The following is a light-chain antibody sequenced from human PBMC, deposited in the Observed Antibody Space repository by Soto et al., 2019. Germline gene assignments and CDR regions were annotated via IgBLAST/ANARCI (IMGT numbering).Light chain of an antibody. J-gene: IGLJ3*02. CDR3: GLFTSSATWV. Sequence: QSALTQPPSVSGSPGQSVTISCSVVTSDVGDYEHVSWYQLAPGTAPKLLISDVINRPSGVPDRFSGSRSGNTPSLTISGLQAEDEADYYCGLFTSSATWVFGGGPQLTVL. CDR1: TSDVGDYEH. V-gene: IGLV2-18*01. CDR2: DVI.